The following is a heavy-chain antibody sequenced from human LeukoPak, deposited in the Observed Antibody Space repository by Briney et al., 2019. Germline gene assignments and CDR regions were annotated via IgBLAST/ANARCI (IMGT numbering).Heavy chain of an antibody. CDR1: GGSISSSSYY. CDR2: IYYSGST. CDR3: ARFTAAELKKTFDY. Sequence: KTSETLSLTCTVSGGSISSSSYYWGWVRQPPGKVLEWIGSIYYSGSTYYNPSLKSRVTISVDTSKNQFSLKLSSVSAADTAVYYCARFTAAELKKTFDYWGQGTLVTVSS. D-gene: IGHD6-13*01. V-gene: IGHV4-39*01. J-gene: IGHJ4*02.